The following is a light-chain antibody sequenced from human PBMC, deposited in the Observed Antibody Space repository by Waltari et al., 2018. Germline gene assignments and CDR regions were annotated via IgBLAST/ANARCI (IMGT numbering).Light chain of an antibody. CDR2: GAS. CDR3: QHYLRLPVT. V-gene: IGKV3-20*01. J-gene: IGKJ1*01. CDR1: QSVSRA. Sequence: EIVLPQSPGTLSLSLGERATLSCRASQSVSRALAWYQQKPGQAPRLRIYGASTRATGIPDRFSGSGSGTDFSLTNSRLEPDDFAVYYCQHYLRLPVTFGQGTTVEI.